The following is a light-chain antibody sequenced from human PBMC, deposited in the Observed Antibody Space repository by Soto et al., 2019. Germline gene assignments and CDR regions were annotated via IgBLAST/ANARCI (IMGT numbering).Light chain of an antibody. CDR3: AAWDDSLSGWV. CDR2: EVS. J-gene: IGLJ3*02. Sequence: QSVLTQPPAASGSPGQSVTISCTGTSSDVGGYKYVSWYQQHPGKAPKLLIYEVSQRPSGVPDRFSGSKSGNTASLTVSGLQAEDEADYYCAAWDDSLSGWVFGGGTKLTVL. CDR1: SSDVGGYKY. V-gene: IGLV2-8*01.